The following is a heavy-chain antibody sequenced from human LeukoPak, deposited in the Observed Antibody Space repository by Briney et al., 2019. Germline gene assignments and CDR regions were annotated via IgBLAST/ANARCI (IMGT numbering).Heavy chain of an antibody. J-gene: IGHJ6*02. Sequence: SETLSLTCTVSGGSISSSSYYWGWIRQPPGKGLEWIGSIYYSGSTYYNPSLKSRVTISVDTSKNQFSLKLSSVTAADTAVYYCARVRGTMYYYGSGSPDYYGMDVWGQGTTVTVSS. CDR3: ARVRGTMYYYGSGSPDYYGMDV. CDR2: IYYSGST. D-gene: IGHD3-10*01. V-gene: IGHV4-39*07. CDR1: GGSISSSSYY.